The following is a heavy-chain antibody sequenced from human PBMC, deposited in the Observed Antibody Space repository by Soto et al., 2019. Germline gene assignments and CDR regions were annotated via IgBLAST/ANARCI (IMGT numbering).Heavy chain of an antibody. Sequence: ASVKVSCKASGGTFSSYGISWVRQAPGQGLEWMGWISAYNGNTNYAQKLQGRVTMTTDTSTSTAYMELRSLRSDDTAVYYCARAHPDIVVVVAATLYYYYGMDVWGQGTTVTVSS. CDR3: ARAHPDIVVVVAATLYYYYGMDV. CDR2: ISAYNGNT. CDR1: GGTFSSYG. D-gene: IGHD2-15*01. V-gene: IGHV1-18*01. J-gene: IGHJ6*02.